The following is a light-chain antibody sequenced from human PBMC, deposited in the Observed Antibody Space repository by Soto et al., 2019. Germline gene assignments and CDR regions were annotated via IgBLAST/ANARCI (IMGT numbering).Light chain of an antibody. V-gene: IGKV1-12*01. J-gene: IGKJ4*01. CDR3: QQANRFPLT. CDR2: AAS. Sequence: DIQMTQSPSSVSASIGDRVTITYRASQGISSWLAWYQQKSGKAPNLLIYAASSLQSGGSSRFSGSGFGTDFTLTIISLQPEDSATYYCQQANRFPLTFGGGTKVDIK. CDR1: QGISSW.